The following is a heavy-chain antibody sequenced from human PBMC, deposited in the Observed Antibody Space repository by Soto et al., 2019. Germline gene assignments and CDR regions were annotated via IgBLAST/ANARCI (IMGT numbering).Heavy chain of an antibody. CDR3: ARKMSQTIFGAVIIGAQNWFDS. CDR2: INHSGSS. CDR1: GGSFSDYY. D-gene: IGHD3-3*01. V-gene: IGHV4-34*01. Sequence: QVQLQQWGAGLLKSSETLSLTCAVYGGSFSDYYWSWIRQPPGKGLEWIGEINHSGSSNYNPSLNCRVTISLDMSKNLCSLSLASVTAADTAVYYCARKMSQTIFGAVIIGAQNWFDSCGHGTVVTVSS. J-gene: IGHJ5*01.